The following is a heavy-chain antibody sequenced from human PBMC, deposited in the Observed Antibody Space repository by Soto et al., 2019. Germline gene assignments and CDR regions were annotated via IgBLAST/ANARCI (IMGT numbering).Heavy chain of an antibody. D-gene: IGHD2-15*01. J-gene: IGHJ4*02. V-gene: IGHV3-13*01. Sequence: VGSLRLSCAASGFTFSSYAMHWVRQVTGKGLEWVSTIGTAGDTYYPGSVKGRFTISRENAKNSLYLQMNSLRAEDTAVYYCARGRLISLYYYDYWGQGTLVTVSS. CDR3: ARGRLISLYYYDY. CDR2: IGTAGDT. CDR1: GFTFSSYA.